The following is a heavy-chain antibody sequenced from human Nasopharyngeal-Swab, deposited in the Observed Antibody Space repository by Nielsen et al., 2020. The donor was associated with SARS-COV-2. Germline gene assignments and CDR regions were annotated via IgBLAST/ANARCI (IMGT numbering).Heavy chain of an antibody. CDR1: GGSFSGYY. Sequence: SETLSLTCAVYGGSFSGYYWSWIRQPPGKGLEWIGEINHSGSTNYNPSLKSRVTISVDTSKNQFSLKLSSVTAADTAVYYCARGEDTRNYYDSSVTDAFDIWGQGTVVTVSS. V-gene: IGHV4-34*01. D-gene: IGHD3-22*01. CDR3: ARGEDTRNYYDSSVTDAFDI. J-gene: IGHJ3*02. CDR2: INHSGST.